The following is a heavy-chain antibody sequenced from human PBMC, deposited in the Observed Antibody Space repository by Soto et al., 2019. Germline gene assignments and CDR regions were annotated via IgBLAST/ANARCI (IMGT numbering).Heavy chain of an antibody. CDR3: ARVPSEYCSSTSCLWAFDI. CDR2: ISSSSSYI. CDR1: GFTFSSYS. D-gene: IGHD2-2*01. Sequence: GGSLRLSCAASGFTFSSYSMNWVRQAPGKGLEWVSSISSSSSYIYYADSVKGRFTISRDNAKNSLYLQMNSLRAEDTAVYYCARVPSEYCSSTSCLWAFDIWGQGTMVTFSS. J-gene: IGHJ3*02. V-gene: IGHV3-21*01.